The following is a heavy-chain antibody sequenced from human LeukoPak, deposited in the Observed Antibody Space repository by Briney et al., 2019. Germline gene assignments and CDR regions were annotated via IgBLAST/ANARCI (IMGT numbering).Heavy chain of an antibody. CDR3: ARISDHNWYFDL. V-gene: IGHV1-8*01. CDR2: MNPSSGYT. D-gene: IGHD1-14*01. Sequence: ASVKVSCKASGYPFTTYDINWVRKATGQGLEWMGWMNPSSGYTGYSQRFQGRVTMTRNTSITTAYMELSSLRSEDTAVYYCARISDHNWYFDLWGRGTLVTVSS. CDR1: GYPFTTYD. J-gene: IGHJ2*01.